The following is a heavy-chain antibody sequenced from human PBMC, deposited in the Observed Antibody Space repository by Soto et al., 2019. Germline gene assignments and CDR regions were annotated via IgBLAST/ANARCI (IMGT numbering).Heavy chain of an antibody. V-gene: IGHV4-39*01. CDR3: ARSSSGSYFDY. CDR2: IYYSGST. CDR1: GGSISSSNYY. J-gene: IGHJ4*02. Sequence: QLQLQESGPGLVKPSETLSLTCTVSGGSISSSNYYWGWIRQPPGKGLEWIGSIYYSGSTYYNPYLKSRVTISVDTSKNQFSLKLSSVTAADTAVYYCARSSSGSYFDYWGQGTLVTVSS. D-gene: IGHD1-26*01.